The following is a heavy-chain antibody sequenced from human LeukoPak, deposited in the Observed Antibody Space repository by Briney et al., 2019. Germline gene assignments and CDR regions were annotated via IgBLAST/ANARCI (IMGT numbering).Heavy chain of an antibody. J-gene: IGHJ4*02. D-gene: IGHD1-26*01. Sequence: GGSLRLSCAASGFTFSSYAMNWIRQAPGKGLEWVSSISSSSSYIYYADSVKGRFTISRDNANNSLYLQMNSLRAEDTAVYYCARDVGTKIYYFDYWGQGTLVTVSS. CDR1: GFTFSSYA. CDR3: ARDVGTKIYYFDY. CDR2: ISSSSSYI. V-gene: IGHV3-21*01.